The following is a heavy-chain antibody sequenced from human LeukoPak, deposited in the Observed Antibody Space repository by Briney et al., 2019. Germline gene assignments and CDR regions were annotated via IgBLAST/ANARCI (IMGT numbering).Heavy chain of an antibody. D-gene: IGHD3-10*01. CDR1: GFTFSDYY. Sequence: PGGSLRLSCAASGFTFSDYYMSWIRQAPGKGLEWVSYISSSSSYTNYADSVKGRFTISRDNSKSTLYLQMNSLRAEDTAVYYCANNYYGSGSYYNPRGYWGQGTLVTVSS. J-gene: IGHJ4*02. CDR2: ISSSSSYT. CDR3: ANNYYGSGSYYNPRGY. V-gene: IGHV3-11*03.